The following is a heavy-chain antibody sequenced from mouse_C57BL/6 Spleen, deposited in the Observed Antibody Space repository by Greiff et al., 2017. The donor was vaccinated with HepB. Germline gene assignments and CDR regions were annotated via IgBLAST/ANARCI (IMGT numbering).Heavy chain of an antibody. CDR3: ARSPASYSNYVGY. CDR1: GYTFTSYW. J-gene: IGHJ2*01. Sequence: QVQLKQPGAELVKPGASVKLSCKASGYTFTSYWMHWVKQRPGRGLEWIGRIDPNSGGTKYNEKFKSKATLTVDKPSSTAYMQLSSLTSEDSAVYYCARSPASYSNYVGYWGQGTTLTVSS. D-gene: IGHD2-5*01. CDR2: IDPNSGGT. V-gene: IGHV1-72*01.